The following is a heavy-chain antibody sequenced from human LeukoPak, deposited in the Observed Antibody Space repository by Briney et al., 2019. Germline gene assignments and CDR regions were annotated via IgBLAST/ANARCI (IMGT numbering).Heavy chain of an antibody. CDR1: GGSISSYY. J-gene: IGHJ3*02. CDR2: IYTSGST. D-gene: IGHD1-26*01. CDR3: ARVKRVGATTGGAFDI. Sequence: SETLSLTCTVSGGSISSYYWSWIRQPAGKGLEWFGRIYTSGSTNYNPSLKSRVTMSVDTSKNQFSLKLSSVTAADTAVYYCARVKRVGATTGGAFDIWGQGTMVTVSS. V-gene: IGHV4-4*07.